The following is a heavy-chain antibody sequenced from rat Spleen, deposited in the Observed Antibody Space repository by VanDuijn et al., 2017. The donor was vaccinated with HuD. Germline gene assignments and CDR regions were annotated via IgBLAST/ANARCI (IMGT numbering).Heavy chain of an antibody. CDR1: GFTFSNYG. J-gene: IGHJ2*01. Sequence: EVQLVESGGGFVQPGRSLKLSCAASGFTFSNYGMAWVRQAPTKGLEWVASITNSGGSTYYRDSVKGRFTISRDNAENTVYLQMNSLRSEDTATYYCAVSGYGYWGQGVMVTVSS. D-gene: IGHD4-3*01. CDR2: ITNSGGST. V-gene: IGHV5S13*01. CDR3: AVSGYGY.